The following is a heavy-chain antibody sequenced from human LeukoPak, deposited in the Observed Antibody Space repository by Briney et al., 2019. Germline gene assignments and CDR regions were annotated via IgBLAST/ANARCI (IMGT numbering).Heavy chain of an antibody. CDR3: ARNIWFGESSDAFDI. J-gene: IGHJ3*02. V-gene: IGHV1-46*01. CDR1: GYTFTKFA. D-gene: IGHD3-10*01. Sequence: GASVKVSCKASGYTFTKFAMNWLRQAPGQGLEWMGIINPSGGSTSYAQKFQGRVTMTRDMSTSTVYMELSSLRSEDTAVYYCARNIWFGESSDAFDIWGQGTMVTVSS. CDR2: INPSGGST.